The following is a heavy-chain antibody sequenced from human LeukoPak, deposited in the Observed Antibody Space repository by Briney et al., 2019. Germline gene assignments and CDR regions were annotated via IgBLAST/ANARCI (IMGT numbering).Heavy chain of an antibody. CDR2: IYHGGST. V-gene: IGHV4-38-2*02. J-gene: IGHJ4*02. CDR3: ARRPRDSVNYDGPSGLDY. CDR1: GYSISSGYY. Sequence: SETLSLTCTVSGYSISSGYYWGWIRQPPGKGLEWIGSIYHGGSTYYNPSLKSRVTISVDTSKNQFSLKLKSVSAADAAVYYCARRPRDSVNYDGPSGLDYWGQGTRVTVSS. D-gene: IGHD1-26*01.